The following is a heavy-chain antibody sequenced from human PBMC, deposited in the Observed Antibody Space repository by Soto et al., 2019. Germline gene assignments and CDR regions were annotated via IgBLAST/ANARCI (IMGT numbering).Heavy chain of an antibody. CDR3: ARQYSSSWYGMDV. J-gene: IGHJ6*02. CDR1: GNSFTSYW. V-gene: IGHV5-51*01. D-gene: IGHD6-13*01. CDR2: IYPGDSDT. Sequence: XDSLKVSWKCSGNSFTSYWIGWVLQMPGKGLEWMGIIYPGDSDTRYSPSFQGQVTISADKSISTAYLQWSSLKASDTAMYYCARQYSSSWYGMDVWGQGTTVTVSS.